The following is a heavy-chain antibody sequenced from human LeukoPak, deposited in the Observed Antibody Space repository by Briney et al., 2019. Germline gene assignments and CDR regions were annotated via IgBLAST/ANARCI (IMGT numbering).Heavy chain of an antibody. CDR1: GFTFSSYV. D-gene: IGHD3-22*01. CDR3: AKDRLVGVVVVTLDY. Sequence: GGSLRLSCAASGFTFSSYVMSWVRQAPGKGLEWVSAISGSGGSTYYADSVKGRFTISRDNSKNTLYLQMNSLRAEDTAVYYCAKDRLVGVVVVTLDYWGQGTLVTVSS. CDR2: ISGSGGST. J-gene: IGHJ4*02. V-gene: IGHV3-23*01.